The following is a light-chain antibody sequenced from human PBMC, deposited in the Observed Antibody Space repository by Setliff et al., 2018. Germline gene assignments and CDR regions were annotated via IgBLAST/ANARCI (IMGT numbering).Light chain of an antibody. J-gene: IGLJ1*01. CDR1: SSNIGSNT. Sequence: QSVLTQPPSASGTPGQRVTISCSGSSSNIGSNTVNWYQQLPGTAPKLLIYRNNQXXXGVXXXXXXXXXXXXXSLAISGLQSEDEADYYCAAWDDSLNGYVFGTGTKVTVL. CDR2: RNN. V-gene: IGLV1-44*01. CDR3: AAWDDSLNGYV.